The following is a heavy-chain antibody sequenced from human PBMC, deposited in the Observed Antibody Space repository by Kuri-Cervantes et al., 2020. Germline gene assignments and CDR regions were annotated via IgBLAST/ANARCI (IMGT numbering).Heavy chain of an antibody. CDR1: GGSFSGYY. CDR3: ARLGDCTDGVCYGYYMDV. Sequence: SETLSLTCAVYGGSFSGYYWGWIRQPPGKGLVWIGAIYHSGTTSYNPSLESRVTISVDTSKNQFSLNLSSVTAADTAAYYCARLGDCTDGVCYGYYMDVWGKGTTVTVSS. V-gene: IGHV4-34*01. CDR2: IYHSGTT. J-gene: IGHJ6*03. D-gene: IGHD2-8*01.